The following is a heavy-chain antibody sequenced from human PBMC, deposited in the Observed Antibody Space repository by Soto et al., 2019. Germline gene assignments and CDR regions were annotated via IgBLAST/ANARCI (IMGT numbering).Heavy chain of an antibody. CDR3: ARVIAAAGVYYYYYGMDV. CDR1: GYTFTGYY. D-gene: IGHD6-13*01. Sequence: GASVKVSCKASGYTFTGYYMHWVRQAPGQGLEWMGWINPNSGGTNYAQKFQGRVTMTRDTSISTAYMELSRLRSDDTAVYYCARVIAAAGVYYYYYGMDVWGQGTTVTVSS. CDR2: INPNSGGT. J-gene: IGHJ6*02. V-gene: IGHV1-2*02.